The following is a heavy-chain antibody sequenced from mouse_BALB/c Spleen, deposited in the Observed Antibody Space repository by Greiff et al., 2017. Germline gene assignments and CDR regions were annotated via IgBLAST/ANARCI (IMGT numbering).Heavy chain of an antibody. D-gene: IGHD1-1*01. CDR3: NAILWEYYAMDY. J-gene: IGHJ4*01. V-gene: IGHV14-4*02. CDR2: IDPENGDT. Sequence: VQLKESGAELVRPGASVKLSCTASGFNIKDYYMHWVKQRPEQGLEWIGWIDPENGDTEYAPKFQGKATMTADTSSNTAYLQLSSLTSEDTAVYYCNAILWEYYAMDYWGQGTSVTVSS. CDR1: GFNIKDYY.